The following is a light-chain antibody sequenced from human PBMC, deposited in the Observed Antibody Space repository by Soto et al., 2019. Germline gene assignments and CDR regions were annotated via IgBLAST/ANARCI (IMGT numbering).Light chain of an antibody. Sequence: EIVLTQSPVTLSLSPGERATLSCRASQSVSSSYLAWYQQKPGQAPRLLIYGASSRATGIPDRFSGSGSGTDFTLTISRLEPEDFAVYYCQQYGSSPRAYTFGQGTKLEIK. J-gene: IGKJ2*01. V-gene: IGKV3-20*01. CDR3: QQYGSSPRAYT. CDR1: QSVSSSY. CDR2: GAS.